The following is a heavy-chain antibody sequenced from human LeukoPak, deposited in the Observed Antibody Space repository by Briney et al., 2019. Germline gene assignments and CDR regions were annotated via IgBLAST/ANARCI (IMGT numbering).Heavy chain of an antibody. J-gene: IGHJ4*02. V-gene: IGHV3-21*01. D-gene: IGHD4/OR15-4a*01. CDR3: ARRAGAYSHPYDY. Sequence: PGGSLRLSCAASRFTFSSYSMNWVRQAPGKGLEWVSSISSSGSYIYYADSVKGRFTISRDNAKNSLYLQMNSLRGEDTAVYYCARRAGAYSHPYDYWGQGTLVTVSS. CDR1: RFTFSSYS. CDR2: ISSSGSYI.